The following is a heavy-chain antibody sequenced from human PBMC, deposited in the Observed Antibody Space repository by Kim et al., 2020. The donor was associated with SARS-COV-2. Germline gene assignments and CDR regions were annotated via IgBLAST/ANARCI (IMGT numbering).Heavy chain of an antibody. Sequence: GGSLRLSCAASGFTFSTYWMTWVRQAPGKGLEWVANINQGGTEKYYVDSVKGRFTISRDNAKNSLFLDVNSLRVEDTAVYYCARTHYGAYVWGQGTLVTV. V-gene: IGHV3-7*01. CDR1: GFTFSTYW. CDR3: ARTHYGAYV. D-gene: IGHD4-17*01. J-gene: IGHJ4*02. CDR2: INQGGTEK.